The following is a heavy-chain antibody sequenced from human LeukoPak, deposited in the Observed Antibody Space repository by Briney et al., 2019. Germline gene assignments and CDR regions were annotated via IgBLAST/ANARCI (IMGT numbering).Heavy chain of an antibody. Sequence: PSETLSLTCTVSGGSISSSSYYWGWIRQPPGKGLEWIGSIYYSGSTYYNPSLKSRVTISVDTSKNQFSLKLSSVTAADTAVYYCARLVYYYGLGSYNPNIDYWGQGTLVTVSS. J-gene: IGHJ4*02. CDR1: GGSISSSSYY. CDR2: IYYSGST. D-gene: IGHD3-10*01. CDR3: ARLVYYYGLGSYNPNIDY. V-gene: IGHV4-39*01.